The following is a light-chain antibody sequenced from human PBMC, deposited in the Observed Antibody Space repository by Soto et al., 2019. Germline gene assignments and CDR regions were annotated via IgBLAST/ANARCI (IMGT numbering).Light chain of an antibody. J-gene: IGKJ1*01. CDR1: QRISSW. CDR3: QQYKRYSWT. CDR2: DAS. Sequence: IPMTQSPPTLSASVGDRVTITCRASQRISSWLAWYQQKPGKAPKLLTYDASSLESGVTSRFRGSGSGTELTHTISSRQPDVFATCYCQQYKRYSWTLGQGTKVGIK. V-gene: IGKV1-5*01.